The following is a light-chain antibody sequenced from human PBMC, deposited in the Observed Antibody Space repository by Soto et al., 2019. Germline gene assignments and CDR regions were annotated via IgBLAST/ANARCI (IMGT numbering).Light chain of an antibody. CDR3: GTWDSSLSAGV. CDR2: DNN. CDR1: SSNIGNNY. V-gene: IGLV1-51*01. J-gene: IGLJ2*01. Sequence: QSVLKQPPSVSAAPGQKGTISFSGSSSNIGNNYVSWYQPLPGTAPKLLIYDNNKRPSGIPDRFSGSKSGTSATLGITGLQTGDEADYYCGTWDSSLSAGVFGGGTQLTVL.